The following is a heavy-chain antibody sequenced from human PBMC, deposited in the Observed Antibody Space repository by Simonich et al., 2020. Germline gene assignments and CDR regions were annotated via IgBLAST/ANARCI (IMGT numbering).Heavy chain of an antibody. CDR2: INPNSGGT. V-gene: IGHV1-2*02. Sequence: QVQLVQSGAEVKKPGASVKVSCKASGYTFTGYYMHWVRQAPGQGLEWMGGINPNSGGTKYAQKVQGRVTMTRDTSISTAYMELSRLRSDDTAVYYCARGALTGDYYYMDVWGKGTTVTVSS. J-gene: IGHJ6*03. CDR3: ARGALTGDYYYMDV. D-gene: IGHD7-27*01. CDR1: GYTFTGYY.